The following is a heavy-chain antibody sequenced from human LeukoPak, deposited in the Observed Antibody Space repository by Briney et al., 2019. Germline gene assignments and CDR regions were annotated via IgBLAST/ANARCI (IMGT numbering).Heavy chain of an antibody. CDR1: GVSISSYY. D-gene: IGHD3-3*01. V-gene: IGHV4-59*08. J-gene: IGHJ3*02. CDR2: IYYSGST. Sequence: PSETLSLTCTVSGVSISSYYWSWIRQPPGKGLEWIGYIYYSGSTNYNPSLKSRVTISVDTSKNQFSLKLSSVTAADTAVYYCARHRPTIFGVGFDAFDIWGQGTMVTVSS. CDR3: ARHRPTIFGVGFDAFDI.